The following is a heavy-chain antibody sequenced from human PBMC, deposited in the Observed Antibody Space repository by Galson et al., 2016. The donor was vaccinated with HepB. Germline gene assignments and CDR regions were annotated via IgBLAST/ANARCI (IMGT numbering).Heavy chain of an antibody. CDR2: IYHTGST. Sequence: SETLSLTCAVSGDSIRSSDWWSWVRQPPGKGLEWIGEIYHTGSTNYNPSLKSRGTISVDTSKNQFSLKLSSVTAADTAVYYRAKTYTYGLRFDYWGQGTLVTVSS. V-gene: IGHV4-4*02. D-gene: IGHD5-18*01. CDR3: AKTYTYGLRFDY. CDR1: GDSIRSSDW. J-gene: IGHJ4*02.